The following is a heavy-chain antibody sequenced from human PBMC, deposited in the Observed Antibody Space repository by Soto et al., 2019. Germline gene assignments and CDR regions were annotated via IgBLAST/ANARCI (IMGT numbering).Heavy chain of an antibody. CDR1: GFTFSSYA. V-gene: IGHV3-23*01. Sequence: GGSLRLSCAASGFTFSSYAMSWVRQAPGKGLEWVSAISGSGGSTYYADSVKGRFTISRDNYKNTLYLQMNSLRAEDTAVYYCAKCNYGFWSYYNDCYYYYGMDVWGQGTTVTVSS. J-gene: IGHJ6*02. CDR3: AKCNYGFWSYYNDCYYYYGMDV. CDR2: ISGSGGST. D-gene: IGHD3-10*01.